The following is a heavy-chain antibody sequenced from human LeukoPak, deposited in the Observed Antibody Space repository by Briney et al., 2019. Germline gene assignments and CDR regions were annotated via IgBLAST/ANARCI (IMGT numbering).Heavy chain of an antibody. CDR2: IYYSGST. J-gene: IGHJ6*02. V-gene: IGHV4-59*01. CDR1: GGSISSYY. D-gene: IGHD2-2*01. Sequence: SETLSLTCTVSGGSISSYYWSWIRQPPGKGLEGIGYIYYSGSTNYNPSLKSRVTISVDTSKNQFSLKLSSVTAADTAVYYCARVGSAAIPYGMDVWGQGTTVTVSS. CDR3: ARVGSAAIPYGMDV.